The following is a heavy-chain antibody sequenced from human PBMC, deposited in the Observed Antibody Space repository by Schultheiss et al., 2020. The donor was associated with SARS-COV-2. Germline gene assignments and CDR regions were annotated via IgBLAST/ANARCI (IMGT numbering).Heavy chain of an antibody. J-gene: IGHJ4*02. CDR3: AKAQRTGEGPFDY. CDR2: ISSSSSYI. V-gene: IGHV3-21*04. D-gene: IGHD1-1*01. CDR1: GFTFSSYG. Sequence: GGSLRLSCAASGFTFSSYGMHWVRQAPGKGLEWVSSISSSSSYIYYADSVKGRFTISRDNAKNTLYLQMNSLRAEDTAVYYCAKAQRTGEGPFDYWGQGTLVTVSS.